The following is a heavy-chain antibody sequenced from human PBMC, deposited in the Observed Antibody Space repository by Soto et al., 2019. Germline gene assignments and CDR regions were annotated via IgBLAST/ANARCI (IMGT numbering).Heavy chain of an antibody. D-gene: IGHD6-19*01. V-gene: IGHV4-34*01. CDR1: AGSFSHYY. CDR3: ARGGSSDWQVALDI. J-gene: IGHJ3*02. Sequence: KPSETLSLTCAVYAGSFSHYYWNWIRQSHGKGLEWIGKIKHSGSSNYNPSLRSRVSISVNMSKNQFSLRLTSVTAADTAVYYCARGGSSDWQVALDIWGQGAMVTVSS. CDR2: IKHSGSS.